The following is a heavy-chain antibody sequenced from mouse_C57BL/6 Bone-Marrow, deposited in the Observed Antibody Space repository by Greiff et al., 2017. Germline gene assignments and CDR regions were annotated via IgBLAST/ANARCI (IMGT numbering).Heavy chain of an antibody. CDR1: GFNFKDNF. D-gene: IGHD4-1*01. V-gene: IGHV14-4*01. CDR2: IDPENGDT. CDR3: TTGTPFAY. Sequence: VHVKQSGAELLGPGASVRWSCTASGFNFKDNFMPWVKQRPEQGLEWIGWIDPENGDTEYASKFQGKATITADTSSNTAYLQLSSLTSEDTAVYYCTTGTPFAYWGQGTLVTVSA. J-gene: IGHJ3*01.